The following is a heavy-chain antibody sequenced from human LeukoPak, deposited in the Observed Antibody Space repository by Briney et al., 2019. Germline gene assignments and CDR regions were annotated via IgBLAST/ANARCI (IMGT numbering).Heavy chain of an antibody. V-gene: IGHV1-2*02. D-gene: IGHD5-18*01. Sequence: ASVKVSCKASGYSFTGYYMHWVRQAHGQGLEWMGWINPNSGGTKYAQKFKGRVTMTRDTSISTAYMELSRLRSDDTAVYYCARVDTAMVAGGGDYWGQGTLVTVSS. CDR1: GYSFTGYY. CDR3: ARVDTAMVAGGGDY. J-gene: IGHJ4*02. CDR2: INPNSGGT.